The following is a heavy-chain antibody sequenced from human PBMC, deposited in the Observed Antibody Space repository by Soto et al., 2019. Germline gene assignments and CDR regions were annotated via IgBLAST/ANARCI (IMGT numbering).Heavy chain of an antibody. Sequence: SETLSLTCSVSNGSSSTYYWTWVRQPPGKGLEWIGYVYYSGSTNYNPSLKSRVAMSVDTSKNQFSLELKSVTAADTATYYCVRDYLLTGFDTWGQGTPVTVSS. CDR3: VRDYLLTGFDT. D-gene: IGHD3-16*02. CDR2: VYYSGST. J-gene: IGHJ5*02. V-gene: IGHV4-59*01. CDR1: NGSSSTYY.